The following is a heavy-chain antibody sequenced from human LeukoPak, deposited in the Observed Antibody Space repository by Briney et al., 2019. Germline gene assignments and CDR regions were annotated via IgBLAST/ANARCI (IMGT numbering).Heavy chain of an antibody. J-gene: IGHJ4*02. CDR1: GVSFSTYY. CDR3: ASQLYGSDY. Sequence: PSETLSLTCDVSGVSFSTYYWSWIRQSPEQGLEWIGEFNHTGYTNLNPSLKSRVTISVDTSKNQISLKLSSVTAADTAVYYCASQLYGSDYWGQGTLVTVSS. CDR2: FNHTGYT. D-gene: IGHD4-17*01. V-gene: IGHV4-34*01.